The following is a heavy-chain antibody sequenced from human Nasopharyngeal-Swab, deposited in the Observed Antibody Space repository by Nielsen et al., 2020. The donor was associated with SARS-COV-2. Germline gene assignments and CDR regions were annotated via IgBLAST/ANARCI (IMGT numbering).Heavy chain of an antibody. D-gene: IGHD6-6*01. CDR2: VYSGGST. CDR3: ARDTYSSSSQLYYYGMDV. V-gene: IGHV3-53*01. CDR1: GIFVSGNY. Sequence: GESLKISCAASGIFVSGNYMNWVRQAPGMGPEWVSVVYSGGSTFYADSVKGRFTISRDNAKNSLYLQMNSLRAEDTAVYYCARDTYSSSSQLYYYGMDVWGQGTTVTVSS. J-gene: IGHJ6*02.